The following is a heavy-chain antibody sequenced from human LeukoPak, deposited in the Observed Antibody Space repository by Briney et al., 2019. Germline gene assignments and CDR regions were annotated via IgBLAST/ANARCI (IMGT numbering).Heavy chain of an antibody. CDR3: AREAITMVRTRTFDP. CDR2: INPNSGGT. Sequence: ASVKVSCKASGYTFTSYDINWVRQATGQGLEWMGWINPNSGGTNYAQKFQGRVTMTRDTSISTAYMELSRLRSDDTAVYYCAREAITMVRTRTFDPWGQGTLVTVSS. V-gene: IGHV1-2*02. D-gene: IGHD3-10*01. CDR1: GYTFTSYD. J-gene: IGHJ5*02.